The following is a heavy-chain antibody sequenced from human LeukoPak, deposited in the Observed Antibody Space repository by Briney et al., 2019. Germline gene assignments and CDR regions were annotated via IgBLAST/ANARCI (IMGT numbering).Heavy chain of an antibody. CDR2: IYTSGST. Sequence: PSETLSLTCTVSGGSISSSYWSWIRQPAGKGLEWIGRIYTSGSTNYNPSLRSRVTMSLDTSKNQFSLRLSSVTAADTAVYYCARIVVVELNWFDPWGQGTLVTVSS. CDR1: GGSISSSY. D-gene: IGHD2-21*01. J-gene: IGHJ5*02. V-gene: IGHV4-4*07. CDR3: ARIVVVELNWFDP.